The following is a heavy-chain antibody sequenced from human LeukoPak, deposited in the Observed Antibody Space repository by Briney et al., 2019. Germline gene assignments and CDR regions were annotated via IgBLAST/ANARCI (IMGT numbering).Heavy chain of an antibody. D-gene: IGHD6-13*01. CDR2: INPNSGGT. CDR3: ARIQGYSET. Sequence: ASVKVSCKASGYTFTGYYMHWVRQAPGQGLEWMGWINPNSGGTNYAQKFQGRVTITADKSTSTAYMELSSLRSEDTAVYYCARIQGYSETWGQGTLVTVSS. V-gene: IGHV1-2*02. J-gene: IGHJ5*02. CDR1: GYTFTGYY.